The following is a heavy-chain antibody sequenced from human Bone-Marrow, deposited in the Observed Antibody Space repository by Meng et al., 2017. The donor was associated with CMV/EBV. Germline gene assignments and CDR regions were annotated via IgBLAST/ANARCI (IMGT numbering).Heavy chain of an antibody. CDR3: ARGEIYEILTGYYPLIGAFDI. CDR2: VYYSGST. V-gene: IGHV4-59*01. CDR1: GGSISSYN. D-gene: IGHD3-9*01. Sequence: SDTLSLTCTVSGGSISSYNWSWIRQPPGKGLEWIGSVYYSGSTSYNPSLKSRVSIPVDTSKNQFSLKLSSVTAAETAIYYCARGEIYEILTGYYPLIGAFDIWGQGTMVTVSS. J-gene: IGHJ3*02.